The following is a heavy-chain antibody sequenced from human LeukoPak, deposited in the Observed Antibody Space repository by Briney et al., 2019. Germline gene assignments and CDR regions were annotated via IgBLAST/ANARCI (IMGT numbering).Heavy chain of an antibody. CDR2: IYYTGTT. CDR3: AREGAETSYDHFSGA. Sequence: SETLSLTCNVSGGSVSSKNFYWAWIRQPPGKGLEWMGGIYYTGTTYYKPSLKSRVIMSVDTTNNQFSLKLNSVTAADTAVYYCAREGAETSYDHFSGAWGQGILVAVSS. CDR1: GGSVSSKNFY. J-gene: IGHJ4*02. D-gene: IGHD3-3*01. V-gene: IGHV4-39*07.